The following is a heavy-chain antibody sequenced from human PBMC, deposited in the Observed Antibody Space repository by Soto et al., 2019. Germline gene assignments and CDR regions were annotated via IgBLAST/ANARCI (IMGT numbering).Heavy chain of an antibody. CDR3: ARLADYDSSGYYYH. J-gene: IGHJ5*02. V-gene: IGHV4-39*01. CDR1: GGSISSSSYY. D-gene: IGHD3-22*01. CDR2: IYYSGST. Sequence: QLQLQESGPGLVKPSETLSLTCTVSGGSISSSSYYWGWIRQPPGKGLEWIGSIYYSGSTYYHPSLKSRVTISVDTSKNPSSLKLSSVTAADTAVYYCARLADYDSSGYYYHWGQGTLVTVSS.